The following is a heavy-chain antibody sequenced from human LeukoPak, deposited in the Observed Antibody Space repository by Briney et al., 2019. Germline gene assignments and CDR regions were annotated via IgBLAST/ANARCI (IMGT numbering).Heavy chain of an antibody. D-gene: IGHD2-21*01. CDR3: ARDGVVPCRGGNCFGAGLAFDI. CDR2: IIPMFGTE. V-gene: IGHV1-69*13. Sequence: ASVKVSCKVSGGTFNTNSMVWVRQAPGQGLEWMGTIIPMFGTENNAQKFQDRITITADELTATTYMELRSLRSEDTAIYYCARDGVVPCRGGNCFGAGLAFDIWGQGTMVSVS. CDR1: GGTFNTNS. J-gene: IGHJ3*02.